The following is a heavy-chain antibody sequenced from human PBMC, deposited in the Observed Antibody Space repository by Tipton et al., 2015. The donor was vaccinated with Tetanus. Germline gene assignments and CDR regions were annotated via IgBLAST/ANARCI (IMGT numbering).Heavy chain of an antibody. D-gene: IGHD3-3*01. Sequence: LRLSCTVSGGSVRSTNSYWSWLRQPPGKGLEWIGYIYYSGTTKYNPSLKSRVAMSVDTSKNQLSLRLNSVTSADTAVYYCARASGYLYSDCWGQGTLGTVSS. V-gene: IGHV4-61*01. J-gene: IGHJ4*02. CDR2: IYYSGTT. CDR3: ARASGYLYSDC. CDR1: GGSVRSTNSY.